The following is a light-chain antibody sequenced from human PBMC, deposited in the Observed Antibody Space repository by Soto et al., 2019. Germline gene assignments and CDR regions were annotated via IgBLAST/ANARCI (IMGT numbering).Light chain of an antibody. CDR1: QSVLYSSNNKNY. J-gene: IGKJ1*01. CDR2: WAS. CDR3: QQDYSSPQT. Sequence: DIVMTQSPDSLAVSLGERATINCKSSQSVLYSSNNKNYLAWHQQKPGQPPKLLIYWASTRESGVPDRFSGSGSGTDFTLTISSLQAEDGANCYCQQDYSSPQTFGQGTKVEIK. V-gene: IGKV4-1*01.